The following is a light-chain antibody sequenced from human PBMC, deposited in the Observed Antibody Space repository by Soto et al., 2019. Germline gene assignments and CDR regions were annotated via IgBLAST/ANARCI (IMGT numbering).Light chain of an antibody. J-gene: IGKJ4*01. CDR3: QQYYSYPQLT. Sequence: AIRMTQSPSSLSASTGDRVTITCRASQGISSYLAWYQQKPGKAPKLLIYAASTLQSGVPSRFSGSGSGTDFNLTISCLQSEDFATYYCQQYYSYPQLTFGGGTKVEIK. V-gene: IGKV1-8*01. CDR2: AAS. CDR1: QGISSY.